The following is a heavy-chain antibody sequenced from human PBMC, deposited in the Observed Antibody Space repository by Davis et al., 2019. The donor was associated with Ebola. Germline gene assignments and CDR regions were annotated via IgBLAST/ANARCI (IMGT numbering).Heavy chain of an antibody. D-gene: IGHD2/OR15-2a*01. CDR1: GFTLSDYA. J-gene: IGHJ5*02. CDR3: VRDGQSYNSMYDWFDP. CDR2: IGGGPSDI. V-gene: IGHV3-23*03. Sequence: GESLKISCATSGFTLSDYAMGWVRQAPGKGPEWVSSIGGGPSDIYYADSVKGRFTISRDNSQDTVFLQMNSLKAEDTAVYYCVRDGQSYNSMYDWFDPWGRGTLVTVSS.